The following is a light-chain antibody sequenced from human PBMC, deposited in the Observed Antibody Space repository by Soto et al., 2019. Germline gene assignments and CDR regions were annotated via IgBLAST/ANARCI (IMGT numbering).Light chain of an antibody. CDR1: QSISKG. CDR2: EAS. Sequence: DIQMTQSPSTLSASVGDRVTITGRASQSISKGLAWYQQRPGKAPKLLIYEASSLESGVPSRFSAGGSGTEFTLTISSLQPDDFATYFCQQCNSYPWTFGQGTKVEIK. V-gene: IGKV1-5*01. CDR3: QQCNSYPWT. J-gene: IGKJ1*01.